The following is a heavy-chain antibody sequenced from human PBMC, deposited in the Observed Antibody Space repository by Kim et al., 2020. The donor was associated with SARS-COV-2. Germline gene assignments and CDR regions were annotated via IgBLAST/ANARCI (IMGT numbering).Heavy chain of an antibody. V-gene: IGHV4-61*01. Sequence: SETLSLTCTVSGGSVSSGSYYWSWIRQPPGKGLEWIGYIYYSGSTNYNPSLKSRVTISVDTSKNQFSLKLSSVTAADTAVYYCARDSPDGSGSLRFDPWG. CDR3: ARDSPDGSGSLRFDP. CDR1: GGSVSSGSYY. CDR2: IYYSGST. D-gene: IGHD3-10*01. J-gene: IGHJ5*02.